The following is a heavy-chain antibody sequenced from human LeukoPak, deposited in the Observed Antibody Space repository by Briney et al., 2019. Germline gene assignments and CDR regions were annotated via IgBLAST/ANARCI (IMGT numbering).Heavy chain of an antibody. D-gene: IGHD3-22*01. V-gene: IGHV3-48*01. CDR2: ISSSSSTI. CDR3: ARQYYYDSSGYYPFDY. J-gene: IGHJ4*02. Sequence: GGSLRLSCAASGFTFSSYAMHWVRQAPGKGLEWVSYISSSSSTIYYADSVKGRFTISRDNAKNSLYLQMNSLRAEDTAVYYCARQYYYDSSGYYPFDYWGQGTLVTVSS. CDR1: GFTFSSYA.